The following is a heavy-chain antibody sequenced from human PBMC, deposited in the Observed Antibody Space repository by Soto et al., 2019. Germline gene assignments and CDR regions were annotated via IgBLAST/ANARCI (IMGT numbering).Heavy chain of an antibody. J-gene: IGHJ6*02. Sequence: SSETLSLTCAVYGGSLSGYYWSWIRQPPGKGLEWIGEINHSGSTNYNPSLKSRVTISVDTSKNQFSLKLSSVTAADTAVYYCARVRVTVTTLHSHYYYYYGMDVWGQGTTVTVSS. CDR2: INHSGST. CDR1: GGSLSGYY. D-gene: IGHD4-4*01. V-gene: IGHV4-34*01. CDR3: ARVRVTVTTLHSHYYYYYGMDV.